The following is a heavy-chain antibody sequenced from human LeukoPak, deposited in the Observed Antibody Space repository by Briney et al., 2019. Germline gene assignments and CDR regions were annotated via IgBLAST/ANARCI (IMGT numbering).Heavy chain of an antibody. D-gene: IGHD5-24*01. V-gene: IGHV3-7*01. Sequence: GGSLRLSCAASGFTFSSYWMTWVRQAPGKGLEWVASIKEDGSEYYVDSVKGRFTVSRDNAKNSLSLQVSSLRAEDTAVYYCAKYRLVWLPAPVFDSWGQGTLVTVSS. CDR1: GFTFSSYW. CDR2: IKEDGSE. J-gene: IGHJ4*02. CDR3: AKYRLVWLPAPVFDS.